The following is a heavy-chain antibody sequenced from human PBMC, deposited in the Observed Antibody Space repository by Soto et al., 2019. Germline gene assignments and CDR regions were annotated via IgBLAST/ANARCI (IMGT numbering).Heavy chain of an antibody. J-gene: IGHJ5*02. CDR3: AREGALKPFSS. Sequence: QPGGSLRLSCAASGFTFSSYAMSWVRQAPGKGLEWVSAISGSGGSTYYADSVKGRFTISRDNAKNSVYLQMDSLRVEDTAVYYCAREGALKPFSSWGQGALVTVSS. CDR2: ISGSGGST. V-gene: IGHV3-23*01. CDR1: GFTFSSYA.